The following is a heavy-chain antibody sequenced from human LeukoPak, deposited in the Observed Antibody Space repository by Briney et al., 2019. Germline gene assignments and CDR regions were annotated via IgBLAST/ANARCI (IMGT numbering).Heavy chain of an antibody. J-gene: IGHJ4*02. V-gene: IGHV3-49*03. CDR3: SRGDYGDYYDLDY. Sequence: PGGSLRLSCTASGFTFNDYTMSWFRQAPGKGLEWLGFIRRKANGGTTEYAASVKGRFIISRDDSKRITYLQMNSLKTEDTAVYYCSRGDYGDYYDLDYWGQGILVTVSS. CDR1: GFTFNDYT. CDR2: IRRKANGGTT. D-gene: IGHD4-17*01.